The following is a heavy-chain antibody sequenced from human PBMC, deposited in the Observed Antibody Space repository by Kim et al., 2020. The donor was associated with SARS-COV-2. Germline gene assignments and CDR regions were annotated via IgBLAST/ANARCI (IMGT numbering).Heavy chain of an antibody. D-gene: IGHD6-19*01. V-gene: IGHV3-30-3*01. CDR1: GFTLSSSI. Sequence: GGSLRLSCAASGFTLSSSIMHWVRQAAGKGLEWVAAISNDGNNKYYADSVKGRFTISRDSSKDTLYLQMNSVRAEDTSVYYCARGSYSSGWCDVFDIWGQGTMVTVSS. CDR3: ARGSYSSGWCDVFDI. CDR2: ISNDGNNK. J-gene: IGHJ3*02.